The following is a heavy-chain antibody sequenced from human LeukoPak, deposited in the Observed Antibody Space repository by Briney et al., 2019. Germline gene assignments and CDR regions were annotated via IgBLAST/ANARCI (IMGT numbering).Heavy chain of an antibody. J-gene: IGHJ3*02. CDR3: ARGSDCSSTSCYRNAFDI. V-gene: IGHV1-69*05. CDR2: IIPIFGTA. D-gene: IGHD2-2*01. CDR1: GGTFSSYA. Sequence: SVKVSCKASGGTFSSYAISWVRQAPGQGLEWMGGIIPIFGTANYAQKFQGRVTITTDESTSTAYMELSSLRSEDTAVYYCARGSDCSSTSCYRNAFDIWGQGTMVTVSS.